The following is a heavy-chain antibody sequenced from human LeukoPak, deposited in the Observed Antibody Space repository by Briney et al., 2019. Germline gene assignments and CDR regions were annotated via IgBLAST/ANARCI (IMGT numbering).Heavy chain of an antibody. Sequence: ASVKVSCKASGYTFTSYGISWVRQAPGQGLEWMGWISAYNGNTNYAQKLQGRVTMSTDTSTSTAYMELRSLRSDDTAVYYCARRKAVAGANWFDPWGQGTLVNVSS. CDR1: GYTFTSYG. V-gene: IGHV1-18*01. J-gene: IGHJ5*02. CDR3: ARRKAVAGANWFDP. D-gene: IGHD6-19*01. CDR2: ISAYNGNT.